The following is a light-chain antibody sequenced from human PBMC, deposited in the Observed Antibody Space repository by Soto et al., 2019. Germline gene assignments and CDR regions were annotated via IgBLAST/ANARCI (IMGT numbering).Light chain of an antibody. CDR2: WAS. V-gene: IGKV4-1*01. Sequence: DVMMTQSPDTLAVSPGERATLNCKSSQSILYTSNNKNYLAWYQQKPGQPPKLLIYWASTRESGVPDRFSGSGSGTEFTLTISSLQPDDFATYYCQQYNTYRAFGQGTKVDI. J-gene: IGKJ1*01. CDR1: QSILYTSNNKNY. CDR3: QQYNTYRA.